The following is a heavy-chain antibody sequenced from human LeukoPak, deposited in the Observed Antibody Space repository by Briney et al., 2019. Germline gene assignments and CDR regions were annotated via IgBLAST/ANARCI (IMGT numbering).Heavy chain of an antibody. D-gene: IGHD3-16*02. V-gene: IGHV4-59*01. CDR3: ARSLMITFGGVIAYNWFDP. J-gene: IGHJ5*02. CDR1: GGSISSYY. Sequence: SETLSLTCTVSGGSISSYYWSWIRQPPGKGLEWIGYIYYSGSTNYNPSLKSRVTISVDTSKNQFSLKLSSVTAADTAVYYCARSLMITFGGVIAYNWFDPWGQGTLVTVSS. CDR2: IYYSGST.